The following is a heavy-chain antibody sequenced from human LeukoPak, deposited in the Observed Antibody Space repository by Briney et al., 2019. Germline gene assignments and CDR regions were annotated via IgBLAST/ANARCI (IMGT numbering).Heavy chain of an antibody. CDR3: ARTSGYDSPRSLDY. D-gene: IGHD5-12*01. CDR2: ISGSGGST. CDR1: GFTFSSYA. Sequence: GGSLRLSCVAFGFTFSSYAMSWVRQAPGKGLQWVSVISGSGGSTFYADSVKGRFTISRDNSKNTLYLQINSLRAEDTAVYYCARTSGYDSPRSLDYWGQGTLVTVSS. J-gene: IGHJ4*02. V-gene: IGHV3-23*01.